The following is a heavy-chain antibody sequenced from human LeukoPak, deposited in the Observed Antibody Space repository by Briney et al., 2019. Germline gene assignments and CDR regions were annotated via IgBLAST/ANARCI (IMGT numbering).Heavy chain of an antibody. J-gene: IGHJ4*02. Sequence: SVKVSCKASGNTFSSYTVTWVRQAPGQGLEWMGRIIPILGVANYAQKFQGRVTITADKSTTTDYMELSSLRSEDTAVYYCARDSGDGYIYWGQGTLVTVSS. CDR2: IIPILGVA. D-gene: IGHD5-24*01. CDR3: ARDSGDGYIY. V-gene: IGHV1-69*04. CDR1: GNTFSSYT.